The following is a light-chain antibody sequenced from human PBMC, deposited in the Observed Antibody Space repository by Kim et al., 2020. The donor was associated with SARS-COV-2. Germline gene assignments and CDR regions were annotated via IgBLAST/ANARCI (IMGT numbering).Light chain of an antibody. CDR2: GTS. CDR3: QQLNGYT. CDR1: QGISSP. Sequence: LSASGGDRVTITCRASQGISSPFAWYQQHPGKAPKLLISGTSTLQSGVPSRFSGSESGADFTLTISSLQPEDSATYYCQQLNGYTFGQGTKLEI. J-gene: IGKJ2*01. V-gene: IGKV1-9*01.